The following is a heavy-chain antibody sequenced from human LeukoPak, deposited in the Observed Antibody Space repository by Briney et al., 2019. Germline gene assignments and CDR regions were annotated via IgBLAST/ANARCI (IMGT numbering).Heavy chain of an antibody. D-gene: IGHD3-22*01. V-gene: IGHV3-11*04. Sequence: PGGSLRLSCAASGFTFSDYYMSWIRQAPGKGLEWVSYISSSGSTIYYADSVKGRFTISRDNAKNSLYLQMNSLRAEDTAVYYCARVGSQDSSGYYWYYYYMDVWGKGTTVTVSS. CDR2: ISSSGSTI. CDR3: ARVGSQDSSGYYWYYYYMDV. J-gene: IGHJ6*03. CDR1: GFTFSDYY.